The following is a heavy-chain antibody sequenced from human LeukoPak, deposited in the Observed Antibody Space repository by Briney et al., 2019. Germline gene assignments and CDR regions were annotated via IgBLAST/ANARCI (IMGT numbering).Heavy chain of an antibody. V-gene: IGHV3-23*01. Sequence: GGSLRLSCAASGFTFSSHGMNWVRQAPGKGLEWVSGIRGDGVTTYYADSVKGRFTISRDNSKNTLYLQMNSLRAEDTAVYYCAKDRHAPGRYCSSTTCFPFDPWGQGTLVTVSS. CDR2: IRGDGVTT. J-gene: IGHJ5*02. D-gene: IGHD2-2*01. CDR1: GFTFSSHG. CDR3: AKDRHAPGRYCSSTTCFPFDP.